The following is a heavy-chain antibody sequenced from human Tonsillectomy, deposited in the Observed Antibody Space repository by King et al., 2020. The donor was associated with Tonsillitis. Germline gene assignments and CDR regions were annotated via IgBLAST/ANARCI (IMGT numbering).Heavy chain of an antibody. V-gene: IGHV5-51*01. Sequence: EAQLVQSGAEVKKPGESLKISCKSSGYSFPNYWIGWVRQMPGKGLEWMGIIYPGDSNTRYSPSFQGQVTISADKSISTAYLQWSSLKASDTAMYYCARLGNYYDSSGYFNWFYPWGQGTLVTVSS. D-gene: IGHD3-22*01. CDR1: GYSFPNYW. CDR2: IYPGDSNT. J-gene: IGHJ5*02. CDR3: ARLGNYYDSSGYFNWFYP.